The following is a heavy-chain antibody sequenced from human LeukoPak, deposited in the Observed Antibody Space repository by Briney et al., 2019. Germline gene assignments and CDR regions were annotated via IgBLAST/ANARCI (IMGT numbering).Heavy chain of an antibody. J-gene: IGHJ4*02. CDR3: AREGLRLRLGELSP. V-gene: IGHV4-61*02. CDR1: GGSISSSSYY. D-gene: IGHD3-16*02. Sequence: PSETLSLTCAVSGGSISSSSYYWSWIRQPAGRGLEWIGRIYTSGSTNYNPSLKSRVTMSVDTSKNQFSLKLSSVTAADTAVYYCAREGLRLRLGELSPWGQGTLVTVSS. CDR2: IYTSGST.